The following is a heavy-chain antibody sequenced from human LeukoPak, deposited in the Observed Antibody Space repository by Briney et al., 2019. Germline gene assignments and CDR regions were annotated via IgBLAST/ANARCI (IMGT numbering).Heavy chain of an antibody. J-gene: IGHJ6*02. Sequence: PGGSLRLSCAASGFTFSSYSMNWVRQAPGKGLEWVSSISSSSSYIYYADSVKGRFTISRDNAKNSLYLQMNSLRAEDTAVYYCARDFSPNQIAAASRYYGMDVWGQGTTVTVSS. CDR1: GFTFSSYS. V-gene: IGHV3-21*01. CDR2: ISSSSSYI. D-gene: IGHD6-13*01. CDR3: ARDFSPNQIAAASRYYGMDV.